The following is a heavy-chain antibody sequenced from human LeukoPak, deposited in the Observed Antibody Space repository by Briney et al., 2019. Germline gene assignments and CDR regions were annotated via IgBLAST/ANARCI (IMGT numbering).Heavy chain of an antibody. CDR3: ARDSLWFGTTGFDP. D-gene: IGHD3-10*01. CDR2: IWYDGSNK. J-gene: IGHJ5*02. V-gene: IGHV3-33*01. CDR1: GFTFSSYG. Sequence: GRSLRLSCAASGFTFSSYGMHWVRQAPGKGLEWVAVIWYDGSNKYYADSVKGRFTISRDNSKNTLYLQMNSLRAEDTAVYYCARDSLWFGTTGFDPRGQGTLVTVSS.